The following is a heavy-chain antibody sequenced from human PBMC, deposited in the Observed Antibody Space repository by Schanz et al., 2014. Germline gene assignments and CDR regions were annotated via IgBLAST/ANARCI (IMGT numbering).Heavy chain of an antibody. CDR3: ARPRFDYGEVDY. CDR2: IWNNGVTK. V-gene: IGHV3-33*08. Sequence: QVQMVASGGGVVQPGGSLRLSCAASGFTLSSYAMHWFRQPAGKGLEWVAVIWNNGVTKYYADSVRGRFTISRDRFQNTLYLRMSSLRAEDTAVYYCARPRFDYGEVDYWGQGTLXTVSS. J-gene: IGHJ4*02. CDR1: GFTLSSYA. D-gene: IGHD4-17*01.